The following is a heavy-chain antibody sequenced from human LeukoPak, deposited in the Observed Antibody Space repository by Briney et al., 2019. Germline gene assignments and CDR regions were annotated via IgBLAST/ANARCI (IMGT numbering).Heavy chain of an antibody. CDR1: GFTFSSYG. V-gene: IGHV3-30*03. CDR3: ATQKGVTIVVVPAAIQN. D-gene: IGHD2-2*01. CDR2: ISYDGSNK. J-gene: IGHJ1*01. Sequence: TGGSLRLSCAASGFTFSSYGMHWVRQAPGKGLEWVAVISYDGSNKYYADSVKGRFTISRDNSKNTLYLQMNSLRAEDTAVYYCATQKGVTIVVVPAAIQNWGQGTLVTVSS.